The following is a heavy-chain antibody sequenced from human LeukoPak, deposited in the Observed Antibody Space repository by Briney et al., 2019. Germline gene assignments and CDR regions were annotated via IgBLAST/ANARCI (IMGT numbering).Heavy chain of an antibody. CDR1: GFTFSSYS. D-gene: IGHD5-12*01. Sequence: GGSLRLSCAASGFTFSSYSMNWVRQAPGKGLEWVSSISSSSSYIYYADSVKGRFTISRDNAKNSLYLQMNSLRAEDTAVYYCARDRDIVATTDAFDIWGQGTMVTVSS. J-gene: IGHJ3*02. CDR3: ARDRDIVATTDAFDI. V-gene: IGHV3-21*01. CDR2: ISSSSSYI.